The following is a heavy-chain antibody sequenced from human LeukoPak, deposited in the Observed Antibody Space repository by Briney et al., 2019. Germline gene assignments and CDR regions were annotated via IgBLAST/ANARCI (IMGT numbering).Heavy chain of an antibody. CDR1: GYTFNNYG. V-gene: IGHV1-18*01. CDR3: ARDRSSWNVGVDKRGFDP. CDR2: VSAYNGNT. D-gene: IGHD6-13*01. Sequence: ASVRVSCKASGYTFNNYGISWVRQAPGQGLEWMGWVSAYNGNTNYGQKLQGRVTMTTDTSTSTAYMELRSLRSDDTAVYYCARDRSSWNVGVDKRGFDPWGQGTLVTVSS. J-gene: IGHJ5*02.